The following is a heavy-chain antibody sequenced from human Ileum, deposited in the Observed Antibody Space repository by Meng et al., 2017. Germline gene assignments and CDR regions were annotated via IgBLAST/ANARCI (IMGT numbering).Heavy chain of an antibody. Sequence: QLELQEWGVGQLKPSENLSLTCAIGGGSFSTYYWSWIRQPPGKGLEWIGEISRSGTTNYNPSLKSRVTISVDTSKNQFSLTVTSVTAADSALYYCARSGVTTVTYLDWGQGTLVTVSS. V-gene: IGHV4-34*01. CDR3: ARSGVTTVTYLD. D-gene: IGHD4-11*01. CDR1: GGSFSTYY. CDR2: ISRSGTT. J-gene: IGHJ4*02.